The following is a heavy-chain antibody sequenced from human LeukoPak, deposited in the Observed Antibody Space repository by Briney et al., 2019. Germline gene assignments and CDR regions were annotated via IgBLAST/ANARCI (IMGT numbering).Heavy chain of an antibody. CDR2: ISGSGGRT. D-gene: IGHD5-12*01. CDR3: AKWGSGYSGYERRITATGGVDY. Sequence: GGSLRLSCAASGFTFSSYAMSWVRQAPGKGLEWVSAISGSGGRTYYADSVKGRFTISRDNSKNTLYLQMNSLRAEDTAVYYCAKWGSGYSGYERRITATGGVDYWGQGTLVTVSS. CDR1: GFTFSSYA. J-gene: IGHJ4*02. V-gene: IGHV3-23*01.